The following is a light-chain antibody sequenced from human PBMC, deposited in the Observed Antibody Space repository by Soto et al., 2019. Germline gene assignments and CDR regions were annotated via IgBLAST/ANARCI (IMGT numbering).Light chain of an antibody. CDR1: SSDVGGYNY. Sequence: QSALTQPRSVSGSPGPSVTISCTGPSSDVGGYNYVSWYQQHPGKAPKLMIYDVSKRPSGVPDRFSGSKSGNTASLTISGLQAEDEADYYCCSYAGSYTLYVFGTGTKLTVL. V-gene: IGLV2-11*01. CDR2: DVS. CDR3: CSYAGSYTLYV. J-gene: IGLJ1*01.